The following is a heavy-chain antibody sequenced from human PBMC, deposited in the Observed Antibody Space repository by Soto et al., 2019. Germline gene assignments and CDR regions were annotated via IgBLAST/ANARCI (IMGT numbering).Heavy chain of an antibody. J-gene: IGHJ4*02. Sequence: ASVKVSCKASGYTFTSYAMHWVRQAPGQRLEWMGWINAGNGNTKYSQKLQGRVTMTTDTSTSTAYMELRSLRSDVTAVYYCAREPNYFDYWGQGTLVTVSS. CDR1: GYTFTSYA. CDR2: INAGNGNT. V-gene: IGHV1-3*01. CDR3: AREPNYFDY.